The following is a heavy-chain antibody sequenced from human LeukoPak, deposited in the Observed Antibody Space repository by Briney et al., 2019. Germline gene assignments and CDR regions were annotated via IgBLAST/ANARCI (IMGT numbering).Heavy chain of an antibody. D-gene: IGHD3-3*01. CDR2: IYTSGST. Sequence: PSETLSLTCTVSGGSISSYYWSWIRQPPGKGLEWIGRIYTSGSTNYNPSLKSRVTMSVDTSKNQFSLKLSSVTAADTAVYYCAREGPYDFWSGYYANWFDPWGQGTLVTVSS. CDR1: GGSISSYY. CDR3: AREGPYDFWSGYYANWFDP. V-gene: IGHV4-4*07. J-gene: IGHJ5*02.